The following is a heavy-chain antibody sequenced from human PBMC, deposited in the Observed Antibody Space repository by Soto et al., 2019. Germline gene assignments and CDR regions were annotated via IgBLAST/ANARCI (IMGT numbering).Heavy chain of an antibody. CDR2: IYPGDSDT. J-gene: IGHJ6*02. V-gene: IGHV5-51*01. D-gene: IGHD1-26*01. CDR1: GYSFNKYW. Sequence: PGESLKIPCKGSGYSFNKYWIAWVRQKPGKGLEWMGIIYPGDSDTRYSPSFQGQVTFSADKSITTAYLEWTSLKASDTATYYCVRQGVGATVDYYFGLDVWGQGTTVTVSS. CDR3: VRQGVGATVDYYFGLDV.